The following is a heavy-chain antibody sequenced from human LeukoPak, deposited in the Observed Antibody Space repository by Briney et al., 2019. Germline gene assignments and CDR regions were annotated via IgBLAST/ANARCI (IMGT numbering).Heavy chain of an antibody. CDR3: ARGLYDYVWGSYRN. CDR1: GGSISSGY. D-gene: IGHD3-16*02. J-gene: IGHJ4*02. CDR2: IYYSGST. V-gene: IGHV4-59*01. Sequence: SETLSLTCTVSGGSISSGYWGWIRQPPGKGLEWIGYIYYSGSTNYNPSLKSRVTISVDTSKNQFSLKLTSVTAADTAVYYCARGLYDYVWGSYRNWGQGTLVTVSS.